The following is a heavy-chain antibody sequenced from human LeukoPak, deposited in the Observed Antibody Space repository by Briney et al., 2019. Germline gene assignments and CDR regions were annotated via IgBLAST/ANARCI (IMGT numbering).Heavy chain of an antibody. CDR1: GFTFSDYY. D-gene: IGHD1-26*01. CDR2: ISSSGSII. Sequence: GGSLRLSCAASGFTFSDYYMTWIRQAPGKGLEWVSYISSSGSIIYYADSVKGRFTISRDNSKNTLYLQMNSLRAEDTAVYYCARGYTQSGSYFDYWGQGTLVTVSS. CDR3: ARGYTQSGSYFDY. J-gene: IGHJ4*02. V-gene: IGHV3-11*01.